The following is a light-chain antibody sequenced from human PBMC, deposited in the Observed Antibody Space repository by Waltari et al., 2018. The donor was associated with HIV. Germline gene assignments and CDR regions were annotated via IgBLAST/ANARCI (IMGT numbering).Light chain of an antibody. Sequence: HSALTQPASVSGSPGQSITISCTGTSSELGGYKYVSWYQQQPGKAPKLMISGVSNRPSGVSNRFSGSKSGNTASLTISGLQAEDEADYYCSSYTTSSTWVFGGGTKLTVL. V-gene: IGLV2-14*01. CDR3: SSYTTSSTWV. J-gene: IGLJ3*02. CDR2: GVS. CDR1: SSELGGYKY.